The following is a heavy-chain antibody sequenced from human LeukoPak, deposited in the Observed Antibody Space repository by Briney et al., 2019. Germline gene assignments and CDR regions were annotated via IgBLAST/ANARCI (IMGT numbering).Heavy chain of an antibody. Sequence: KPSETLSLTCTVSGGSISSSNYYWGWIRQPPGKGLEWIGNIYYTGSTYYNPPLKSRVTISVDTSKNQFSLKLSSVTAADTAVYYCARVIRWYPGAFDMWGQGTMVTVSS. V-gene: IGHV4-39*07. D-gene: IGHD4-23*01. J-gene: IGHJ3*02. CDR3: ARVIRWYPGAFDM. CDR1: GGSISSSNYY. CDR2: IYYTGST.